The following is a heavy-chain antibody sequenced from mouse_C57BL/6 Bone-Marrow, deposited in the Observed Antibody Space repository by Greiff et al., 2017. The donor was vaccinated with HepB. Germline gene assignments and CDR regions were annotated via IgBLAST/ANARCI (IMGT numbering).Heavy chain of an antibody. CDR1: GYAFTNYL. Sequence: QVQLQQSGAELVRPGTSVKVSCKASGYAFTNYLIEWVKQRPGQGLEWIGVINPGSGGTNYNEKFKGKATLTADKSSSTAYMQLSSLTSEDSAVYFCARRDYYGSSYCWGQGTTLTVSS. D-gene: IGHD1-1*01. CDR2: INPGSGGT. CDR3: ARRDYYGSSYC. V-gene: IGHV1-54*01. J-gene: IGHJ2*01.